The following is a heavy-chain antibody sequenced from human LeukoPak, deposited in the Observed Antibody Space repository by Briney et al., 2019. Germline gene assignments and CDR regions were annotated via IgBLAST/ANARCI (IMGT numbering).Heavy chain of an antibody. CDR1: GFTFSYYT. D-gene: IGHD4-17*01. CDR2: ISSRSDYI. V-gene: IGHV3-21*01. J-gene: IGHJ6*02. CDR3: ARSGFPPYGDYVDYAMVV. Sequence: GGSLRLSCAASGFTFSYYTMSWARQAPGKGLEWVSSISSRSDYIYYGDSLKGRFTISRDNAKKSVDLQINSLRAEDTAVYYCARSGFPPYGDYVDYAMVVWGQGITVTVSS.